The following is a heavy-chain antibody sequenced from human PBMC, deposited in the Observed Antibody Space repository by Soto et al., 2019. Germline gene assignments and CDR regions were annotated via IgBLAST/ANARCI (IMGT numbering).Heavy chain of an antibody. V-gene: IGHV3-23*01. CDR1: GFTFSSYA. CDR2: ISGSGGST. Sequence: EVQLLESGGGLVQPGGSLRLSCAASGFTFSSYAMSWVRQAPGKGLEWVSAISGSGGSTYYADSVKGRFTISRDNSKNTLYLQMNRLRAEDTAVYYCAKDRAGYSGRYSVADAFDIWGQGTMVTVSS. J-gene: IGHJ3*02. CDR3: AKDRAGYSGRYSVADAFDI. D-gene: IGHD1-26*01.